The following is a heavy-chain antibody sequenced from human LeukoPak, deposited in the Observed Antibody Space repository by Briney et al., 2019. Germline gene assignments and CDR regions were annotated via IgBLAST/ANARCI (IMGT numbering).Heavy chain of an antibody. V-gene: IGHV1-18*01. CDR1: GYTFTSYG. CDR3: ARGSSITGIPRPNDY. Sequence: ASVKVSCKASGYTFTSYGISWVRQAPGQGLEWMGWISAYNGNTNYAQKLQGRVTMTTDTSTSTAYMELRSLRSDDTAVYYCARGSSITGIPRPNDYWGQGTLVTVSS. CDR2: ISAYNGNT. D-gene: IGHD1-20*01. J-gene: IGHJ4*02.